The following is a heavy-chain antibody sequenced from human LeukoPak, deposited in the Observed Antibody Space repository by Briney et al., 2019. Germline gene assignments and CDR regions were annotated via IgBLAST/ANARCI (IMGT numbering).Heavy chain of an antibody. CDR3: TRGYDYGDY. CDR2: IFHSGAT. D-gene: IGHD3-16*01. Sequence: SETLSLTCTVSGGSITSADFYWTWIRQHPGKGLEWIGYIFHSGATYYNPSLKSRVSISLDRSKSQFSLRLSSVTAADTAVYYCTRGYDYGDYWGQGTLVTVSS. CDR1: GGSITSADFY. J-gene: IGHJ4*02. V-gene: IGHV4-31*03.